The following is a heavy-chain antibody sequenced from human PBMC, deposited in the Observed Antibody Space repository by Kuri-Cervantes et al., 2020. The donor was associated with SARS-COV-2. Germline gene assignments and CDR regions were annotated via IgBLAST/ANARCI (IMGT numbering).Heavy chain of an antibody. CDR2: INHSGST. D-gene: IGHD3-16*01. Sequence: GSLRLSCTVSGGSISSYYWSWIRQPPGKGLEWIGEINHSGSTNYNPSLKRGVTISVDTSTNQFSLKLSSVTAADTAVYYCARGHRRWGYFDYWGQGTLVTVAS. CDR1: GGSISSYY. CDR3: ARGHRRWGYFDY. V-gene: IGHV4-34*01. J-gene: IGHJ4*02.